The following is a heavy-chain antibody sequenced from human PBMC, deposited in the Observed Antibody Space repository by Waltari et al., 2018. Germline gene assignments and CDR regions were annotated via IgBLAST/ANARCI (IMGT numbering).Heavy chain of an antibody. CDR3: SREEVTTGGYFDY. CDR2: IRSKTYRGTT. Sequence: EVQLVESGGGLVKPGRSLRLSCTASGFPFRDYTMSWFRQAPGKGLEWVGLIRSKTYRGTTQYAASVEGRFTISRDDSKSIAYLQMNGLKTEDTAVYYCSREEVTTGGYFDYWGQGTLVTVSS. D-gene: IGHD4-4*01. J-gene: IGHJ4*02. CDR1: GFPFRDYT. V-gene: IGHV3-49*05.